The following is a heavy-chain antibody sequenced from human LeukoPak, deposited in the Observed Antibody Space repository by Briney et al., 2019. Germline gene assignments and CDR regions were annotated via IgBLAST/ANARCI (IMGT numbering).Heavy chain of an antibody. D-gene: IGHD4-23*01. J-gene: IGHJ4*02. CDR3: ARLATTVVSGTDY. CDR2: INYSGST. CDR1: GGSFSGYN. V-gene: IGHV4-34*01. Sequence: SETLSLTCAVYGGSFSGYNWSWIRQPPGKGLEWIGEINYSGSTNYNPSLKSRVTISVDASKNQFSLKLSSVTAADTAVYYCARLATTVVSGTDYWGQGTLVTVSS.